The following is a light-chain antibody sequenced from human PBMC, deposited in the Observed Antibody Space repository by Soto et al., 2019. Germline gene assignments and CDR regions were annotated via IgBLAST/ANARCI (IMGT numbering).Light chain of an antibody. CDR1: QSVGSSY. Sequence: PGDRVTLSCRASQSVGSSYLTWYQQKPGQAPRLLIYGASTRATSIPARFSGSGSGTDFTLTISSLQPEDFAVYYCQQDYNLPGTFGQGTKVEIK. CDR2: GAS. J-gene: IGKJ1*01. CDR3: QQDYNLPGT. V-gene: IGKV3D-7*01.